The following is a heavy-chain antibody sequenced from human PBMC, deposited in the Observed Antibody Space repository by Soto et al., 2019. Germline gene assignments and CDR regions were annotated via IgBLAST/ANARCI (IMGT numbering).Heavy chain of an antibody. D-gene: IGHD2-2*01. CDR2: INHSGST. CDR1: GGSISGYY. Sequence: SETLSLTCAVYGGSISGYYWSWIRQPPGKGLEWIGEINHSGSTNYNPSLKSRVTISVDTSKNQFSLKLSSVTAADTAVYYRARAKVVVVPAATRGGSRLREFNWFDPWGQGTLVTVSS. V-gene: IGHV4-34*01. J-gene: IGHJ5*02. CDR3: ARAKVVVVPAATRGGSRLREFNWFDP.